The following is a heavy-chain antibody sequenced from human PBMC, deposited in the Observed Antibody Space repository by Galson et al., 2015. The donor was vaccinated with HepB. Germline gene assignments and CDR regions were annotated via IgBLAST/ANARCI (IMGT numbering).Heavy chain of an antibody. V-gene: IGHV1-2*06. J-gene: IGHJ4*02. CDR3: ARDQYGDYLFDY. CDR1: GYTFTGYY. CDR2: INPNSGAT. Sequence: SVKVSCKASGYTFTGYYIHWVRQAPGQGLEWVGRINPNSGATDYAQKFQGRVAMTCDTSITTAYMDLNRLRDDDTAVYYCARDQYGDYLFDYWGQGTLVTVSS. D-gene: IGHD4-17*01.